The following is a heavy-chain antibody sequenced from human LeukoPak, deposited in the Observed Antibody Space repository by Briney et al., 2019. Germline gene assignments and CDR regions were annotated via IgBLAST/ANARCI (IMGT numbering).Heavy chain of an antibody. D-gene: IGHD5-12*01. CDR1: GFTFDDYA. Sequence: GRSLTLSCAASGFTFDDYAMHWVRQAPGQGLEWVSGISWNSGSIGYADSVQGRSTISRDNAKNSLYLQMNSLRAEDTALYYCTRGARGDWFDPWGQGTLVTVSS. CDR3: TRGARGDWFDP. V-gene: IGHV3-9*01. J-gene: IGHJ5*02. CDR2: ISWNSGSI.